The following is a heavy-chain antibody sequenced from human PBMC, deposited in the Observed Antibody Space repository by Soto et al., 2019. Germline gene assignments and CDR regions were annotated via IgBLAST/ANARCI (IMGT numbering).Heavy chain of an antibody. CDR3: ARNPSLDGLNWFDP. V-gene: IGHV4-61*08. Sequence: SETLSLTCAVSGGSISSGGYYWSWIRQPPGKGLEWIGYIYYSGSTNYNPSLKSRVTISVDTSKNQFSLKLSSVTAADTAVYYCARNPSLDGLNWFDPWGQGTLVTVSS. CDR2: IYYSGST. CDR1: GGSISSGGYY. J-gene: IGHJ5*02. D-gene: IGHD3-3*01.